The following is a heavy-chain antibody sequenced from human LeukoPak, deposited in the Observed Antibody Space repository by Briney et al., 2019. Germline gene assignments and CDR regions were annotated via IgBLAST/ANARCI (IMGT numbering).Heavy chain of an antibody. CDR1: GFTFSSYA. Sequence: GGSLRLSCAASGFTFSSYAMTWVRQAPGKGLEWVSFISDSETNYVDSVKGRFTVSRDKSKNTLYLEMNSLSAEDTAVYYCARGGSGTSVLYYWGQGILVTVSS. V-gene: IGHV3-23*01. J-gene: IGHJ4*02. CDR2: ISDSET. D-gene: IGHD2-2*01. CDR3: ARGGSGTSVLYY.